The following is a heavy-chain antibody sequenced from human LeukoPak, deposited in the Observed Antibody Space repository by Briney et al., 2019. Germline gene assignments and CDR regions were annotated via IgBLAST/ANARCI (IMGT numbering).Heavy chain of an antibody. CDR2: INPNSSGT. Sequence: GASLKVSCKASGYTFTGYYIHWVRQAPGQGLEWMGWINPNSSGTNYAQKFQGRVTMTRDTSISTAYMELSNLRSDDTAVYSCARSNYYDSSGSDYWGQGTLVTVSS. CDR1: GYTFTGYY. CDR3: ARSNYYDSSGSDY. J-gene: IGHJ4*02. V-gene: IGHV1-2*02. D-gene: IGHD3-22*01.